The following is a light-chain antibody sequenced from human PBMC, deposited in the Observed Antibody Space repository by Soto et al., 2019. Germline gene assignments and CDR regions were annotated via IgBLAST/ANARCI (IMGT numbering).Light chain of an antibody. CDR2: DIN. Sequence: QSVLTQPASVSGSPGQSITISCTGTSSDAGDYKYVSWYQQHPGKAPKLIIYDINNRPSGVSNRFSGSKSGNTASLTISGLQAEDEAAYYCGSYTSSDTLGVFGGGTKLTVL. V-gene: IGLV2-14*01. J-gene: IGLJ2*01. CDR1: SSDAGDYKY. CDR3: GSYTSSDTLGV.